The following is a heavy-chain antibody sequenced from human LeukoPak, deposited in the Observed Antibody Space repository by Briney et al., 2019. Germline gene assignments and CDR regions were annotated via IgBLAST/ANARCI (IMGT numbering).Heavy chain of an antibody. J-gene: IGHJ6*03. D-gene: IGHD3-3*01. CDR2: INPNSGGT. Sequence: ASVKVSCKASGYTFTGYYMHWVRQAPGQGLEWMGWINPNSGGTNYAQKFQGRVTMTRDTSISAAYMELSRLRSDDTAVYYCASSIFENYYYYMDVWGKGTTVTVSS. CDR3: ASSIFENYYYYMDV. CDR1: GYTFTGYY. V-gene: IGHV1-2*02.